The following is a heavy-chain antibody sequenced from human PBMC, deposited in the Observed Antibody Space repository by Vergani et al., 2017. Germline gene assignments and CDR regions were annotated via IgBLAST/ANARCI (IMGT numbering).Heavy chain of an antibody. Sequence: EVQVVESGGGLVKPGGSLGLSCAASGFTFSSYSMNWVRQAPGKGLEWVSSISSSSTYIYYADSVKGRFTISRDNAKNSLYLQMNSLRAEDTSVYYCARASAAAGHVFMDVWGKGTTVTVSS. V-gene: IGHV3-21*01. CDR2: ISSSSTYI. J-gene: IGHJ6*03. D-gene: IGHD6-13*01. CDR3: ARASAAAGHVFMDV. CDR1: GFTFSSYS.